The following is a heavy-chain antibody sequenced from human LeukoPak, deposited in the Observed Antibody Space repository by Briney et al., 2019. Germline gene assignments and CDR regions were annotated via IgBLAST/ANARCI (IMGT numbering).Heavy chain of an antibody. CDR1: GGSFSGYY. CDR2: INHSGST. CDR3: ARRRSSSWLLDY. J-gene: IGHJ4*02. D-gene: IGHD6-13*01. Sequence: SETLSLTCAVYGGSFSGYYWSWIRQPPGKGLEWIGEINHSGSTNYNPSLKSRVTISVDTSKNQFSLKLSSVTAADTAVYYCARRRSSSWLLDYWGQGTLVTVSS. V-gene: IGHV4-34*01.